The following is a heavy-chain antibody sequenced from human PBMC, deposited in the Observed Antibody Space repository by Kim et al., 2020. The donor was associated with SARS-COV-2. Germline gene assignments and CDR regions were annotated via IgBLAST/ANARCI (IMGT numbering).Heavy chain of an antibody. CDR2: IKQDGSEK. CDR1: RFTFTSYW. V-gene: IGHV3-7*01. CDR3: ARANIAVAGTPMGLDY. D-gene: IGHD6-19*01. Sequence: GGSLRLSCAASRFTFTSYWMSWVRQAPGKGLEWVANIKQDGSEKYYVDSVKGRFTISRDNAKNSLYLQMNSLRAEDTAVYYCARANIAVAGTPMGLDYWGQGTLVTVSS. J-gene: IGHJ4*02.